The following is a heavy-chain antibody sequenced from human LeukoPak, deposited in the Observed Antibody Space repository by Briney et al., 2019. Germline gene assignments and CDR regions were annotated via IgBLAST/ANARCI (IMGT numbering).Heavy chain of an antibody. CDR3: ARDSVTREMAPRYDY. V-gene: IGHV4-61*01. Sequence: PSETMSLTCTVSGGSVSSGSYYWSWIRQPPGKGLEWIGYIYYSGSTNYNPSLKSRVTISVDTSKNQFSLKLSSVSDADTAVYYCARDSVTREMAPRYDYWGQGTLVTVSS. J-gene: IGHJ4*02. CDR2: IYYSGST. CDR1: GGSVSSGSYY. D-gene: IGHD5-24*01.